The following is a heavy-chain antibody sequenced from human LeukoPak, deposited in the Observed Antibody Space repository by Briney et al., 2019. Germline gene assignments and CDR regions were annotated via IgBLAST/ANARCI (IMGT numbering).Heavy chain of an antibody. Sequence: GGSLRLSCATPGFTFDDYSMHWVRQVPGKGLEWVSLISENGNTTYYADSVKGRFTISRDNSKTALHVQITNLKSEDTALYYCAKQAASGGGVDYWGQGTLVTVSS. CDR1: GFTFDDYS. D-gene: IGHD3-16*01. J-gene: IGHJ4*02. V-gene: IGHV3-43*02. CDR3: AKQAASGGGVDY. CDR2: ISENGNTT.